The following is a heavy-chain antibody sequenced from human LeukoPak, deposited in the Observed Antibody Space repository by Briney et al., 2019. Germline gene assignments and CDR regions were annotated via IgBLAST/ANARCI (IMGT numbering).Heavy chain of an antibody. CDR1: GFTFSSYS. CDR3: AKDYYYGSGSYLDYYYMDV. J-gene: IGHJ6*03. D-gene: IGHD3-10*01. Sequence: GGSLRLSCAASGFTFSSYSMNWVRQAPGKGLEWVSSISSSSSYIYYADSVKGRFTISRDNSKNTLYLQMNSLRAEDTAVYYCAKDYYYGSGSYLDYYYMDVWGKGTTVTVSS. CDR2: ISSSSSYI. V-gene: IGHV3-21*04.